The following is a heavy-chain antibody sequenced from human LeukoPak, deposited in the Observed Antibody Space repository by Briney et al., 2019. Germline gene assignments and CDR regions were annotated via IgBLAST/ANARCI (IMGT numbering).Heavy chain of an antibody. CDR3: AKIEGKYQLANIPDS. Sequence: GGSLRLSCVASGFTFSYFGMHWVRQAPGKGLEWVAFIRYDGSNEYYAESVKGRFTISRDNSKNTLYLQLNSLRVEDTAAYYCAKIEGKYQLANIPDSWGQGTLVTVSS. D-gene: IGHD2-2*01. J-gene: IGHJ4*02. CDR2: IRYDGSNE. CDR1: GFTFSYFG. V-gene: IGHV3-30*02.